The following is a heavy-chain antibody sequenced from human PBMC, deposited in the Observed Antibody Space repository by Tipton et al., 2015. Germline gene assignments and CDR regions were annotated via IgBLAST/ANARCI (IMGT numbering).Heavy chain of an antibody. J-gene: IGHJ5*02. CDR1: GDSVSSGSYY. V-gene: IGHV4-61*01. Sequence: TLSLTCTVSGDSVSSGSYYWGWIRQAPGKGLEWIGYISQRDGPNYNPSLKSRVTISVDTSKNQVFLNLTSVTAADTAVYFCAGGDLRGGVLDHWGQGIRVTVSS. CDR2: ISQRDGP. D-gene: IGHD3-16*01. CDR3: AGGDLRGGVLDH.